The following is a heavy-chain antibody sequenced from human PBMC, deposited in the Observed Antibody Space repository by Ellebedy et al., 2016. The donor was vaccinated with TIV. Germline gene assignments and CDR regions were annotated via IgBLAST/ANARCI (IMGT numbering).Heavy chain of an antibody. CDR1: GFTFSSYA. D-gene: IGHD2-2*01. J-gene: IGHJ4*02. CDR3: AKAIGYCSSTSCYVFDY. Sequence: GESLKISCAASGFTFSSYAMSWVRQAPGKGLEWVSAISGSGGSTYYADSVKGRFTISRDNSKNTLYLQMNSLRAEDTAVYYCAKAIGYCSSTSCYVFDYWGQGTLVTVSS. CDR2: ISGSGGST. V-gene: IGHV3-23*01.